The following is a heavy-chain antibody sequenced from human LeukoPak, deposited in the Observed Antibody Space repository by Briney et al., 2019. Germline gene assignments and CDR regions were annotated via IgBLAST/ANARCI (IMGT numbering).Heavy chain of an antibody. CDR1: GYTLTELS. CDR3: ATVIRDRFGEFPAYYFDY. J-gene: IGHJ4*02. CDR2: FDPEDGET. V-gene: IGHV1-24*01. Sequence: GASVKVSCKVSGYTLTELSMHWVRQAPGKGLEWMGGFDPEDGETIYAQKFQGRVTMTEDTSTDTAYMELSSLRSEDTAVYYCATVIRDRFGEFPAYYFDYWGQGTLVTVSS. D-gene: IGHD3-10*01.